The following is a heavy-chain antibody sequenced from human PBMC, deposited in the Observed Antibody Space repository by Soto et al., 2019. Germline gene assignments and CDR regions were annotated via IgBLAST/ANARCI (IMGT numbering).Heavy chain of an antibody. V-gene: IGHV1-2*04. CDR2: INPKSGGT. J-gene: IGHJ6*02. CDR3: ARGDSTDCSNGVCSFFYNHDMDV. CDR1: GYSFTDYH. Sequence: QVQLVQSGAEVKKPGASVKVSCKASGYSFTDYHIHWVRQAPGQGLEWLGRINPKSGGTSTAQKFQGWVTMTTDTSLSTASMELTRLTSDDTAIYYCARGDSTDCSNGVCSFFYNHDMDVWGQGTTVTASS. D-gene: IGHD2-8*01.